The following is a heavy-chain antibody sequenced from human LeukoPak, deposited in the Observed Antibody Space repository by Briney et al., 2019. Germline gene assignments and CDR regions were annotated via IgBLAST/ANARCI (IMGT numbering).Heavy chain of an antibody. CDR2: FDPEDGET. Sequence: ASVKVSCKVSGYTLTELSMHWVRQAPGKGLEWMGGFDPEDGETIYAQKFQGRVTMTEDTSTDTAYMELSSLRSEDTAVYYCATGVLLWFGELLPFADWGQGTLVTVSS. CDR3: ATGVLLWFGELLPFAD. V-gene: IGHV1-24*01. CDR1: GYTLTELS. D-gene: IGHD3-10*01. J-gene: IGHJ4*02.